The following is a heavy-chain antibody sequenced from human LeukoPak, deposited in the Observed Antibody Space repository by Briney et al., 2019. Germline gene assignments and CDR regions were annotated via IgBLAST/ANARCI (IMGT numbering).Heavy chain of an antibody. CDR1: GGSIDNHY. D-gene: IGHD1-26*01. CDR2: IYYSGST. V-gene: IGHV4-59*11. J-gene: IGHJ4*02. CDR3: ARGVGAFVY. Sequence: PSETLSLICTVSGGSIDNHYWSWIRQPPGKGLEWIGYIYYSGSTNYNPSLKSRVTISVHTSKNQFSLKLSSVTAADTAVYYCARGVGAFVYWGQGTLVTVSS.